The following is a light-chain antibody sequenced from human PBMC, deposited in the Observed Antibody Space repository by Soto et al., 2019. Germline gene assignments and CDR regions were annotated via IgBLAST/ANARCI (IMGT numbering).Light chain of an antibody. CDR1: QSVSSY. CDR2: DAS. CDR3: QQRSNWLRT. V-gene: IGKV3-11*01. Sequence: EIVLTQSPANLSLSPGERATLSCRASQSVSSYLAWYQQKPGQAPRLLIYDASNRATGIPARFSGSGSGTDFTLTISSLEPEDFAVYYCQQRSNWLRTFGPGTKVDIK. J-gene: IGKJ3*01.